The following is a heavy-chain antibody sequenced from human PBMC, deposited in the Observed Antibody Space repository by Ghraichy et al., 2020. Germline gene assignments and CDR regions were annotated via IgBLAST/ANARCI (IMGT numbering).Heavy chain of an antibody. Sequence: SETLSLTCTVSGGSISSTTYYWGWIRQPPGKGLEWIASIYYDGNTFYKPSLKSRVTISVDTSKNEFSLKLSSVTAADTAVYYCARNGGRWLHDAFDIWGHRTMVTVSS. V-gene: IGHV4-39*01. CDR1: GGSISSTTYY. CDR3: ARNGGRWLHDAFDI. D-gene: IGHD5-24*01. CDR2: IYYDGNT. J-gene: IGHJ3*02.